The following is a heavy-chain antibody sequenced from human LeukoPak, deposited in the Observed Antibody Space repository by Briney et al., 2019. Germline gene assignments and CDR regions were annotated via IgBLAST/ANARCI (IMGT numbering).Heavy chain of an antibody. J-gene: IGHJ4*02. CDR3: ARIRITMIVVDY. D-gene: IGHD3-22*01. CDR1: GGSISSSSYY. CDR2: IYYSGST. V-gene: IGHV4-39*07. Sequence: PSETLSLTCTVSGGSISSSSYYWGWIRQPPGKGLEWIGSIYYSGSTYYNPSLKSRVTISVDTSKNQFSLKLSSVTAADTAVYYCARIRITMIVVDYWGQGTLVTVSS.